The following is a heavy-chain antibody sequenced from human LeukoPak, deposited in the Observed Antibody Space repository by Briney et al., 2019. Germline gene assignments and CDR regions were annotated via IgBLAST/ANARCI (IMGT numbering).Heavy chain of an antibody. CDR2: IYYSGST. CDR3: ARHSSLRLSYYYYMDV. D-gene: IGHD2/OR15-2a*01. V-gene: IGHV4-39*01. Sequence: PSETLSLTCTVSGGSISSGGYYWSWIRQHPGKGLEWIGYIYYSGSTYYNPSLKSRVTISVDTSKNQFSLKLSSVTAADTAVYYCARHSSLRLSYYYYMDVWGKGTTVTVSS. CDR1: GGSISSGGYY. J-gene: IGHJ6*03.